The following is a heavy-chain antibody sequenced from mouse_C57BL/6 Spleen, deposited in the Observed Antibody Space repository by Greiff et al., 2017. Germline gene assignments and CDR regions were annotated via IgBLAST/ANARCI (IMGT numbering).Heavy chain of an antibody. V-gene: IGHV5-17*01. Sequence: EVKLQESGGGLVKPGGSLKLSCAASGFTFSDYGMHWVRQAPEKGLEWVAYISSGSSTIYYADTVKGRFTISRDNAKNTLFLQMTSLRSEDTAMYYCARLWDEGYYAMDYWGQGTSVTVSS. D-gene: IGHD4-1*01. CDR1: GFTFSDYG. CDR2: ISSGSSTI. J-gene: IGHJ4*01. CDR3: ARLWDEGYYAMDY.